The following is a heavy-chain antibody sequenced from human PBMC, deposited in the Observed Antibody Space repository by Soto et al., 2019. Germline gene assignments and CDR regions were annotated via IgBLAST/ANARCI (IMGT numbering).Heavy chain of an antibody. CDR2: ISSSLSTI. J-gene: IGHJ4*02. Sequence: QPRGSLRLYCAASGFTFSSYDMNWVREAPGKGLEWVSYISSSLSTIYYADSVKGRFTISRDNAKNSLYLQMNSLRAEDSAVYYCARAIGYSGAWDFDYWGQGTLVTVSS. CDR3: ARAIGYSGAWDFDY. V-gene: IGHV3-48*03. D-gene: IGHD6-19*01. CDR1: GFTFSSYD.